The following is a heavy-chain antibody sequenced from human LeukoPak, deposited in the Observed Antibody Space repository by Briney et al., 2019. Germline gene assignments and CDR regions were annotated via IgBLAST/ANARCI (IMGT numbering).Heavy chain of an antibody. V-gene: IGHV3-23*01. CDR2: ISGDSRVT. D-gene: IGHD2-15*01. CDR3: AKRDVHHYCFDS. J-gene: IGHJ4*02. Sequence: GGSLRLSCAASGFTFSTYAMTWVRQAPGKGLEWVSSISGDSRVTHYVDSVKGRFTISRDNSKNTLYLQMNSLRAEDTAVYYCAKRDVHHYCFDSWGQGTLVTVSS. CDR1: GFTFSTYA.